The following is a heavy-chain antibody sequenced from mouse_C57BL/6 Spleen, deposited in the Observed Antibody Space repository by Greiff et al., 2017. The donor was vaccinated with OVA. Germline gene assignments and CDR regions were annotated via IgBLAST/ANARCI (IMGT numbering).Heavy chain of an antibody. D-gene: IGHD1-1*01. J-gene: IGHJ1*03. CDR1: GFSLTSYG. Sequence: QVQLKESGPGLVQPSQSLSITCTVSGFSLTSYGVRWVRQSPGKGLEWLGVIWSGGSTDYNAAFISRLSISKDNSKSQVFFKMNSLQADDTAIYYCARKGITTVEGYFDVWGTGTTVTVSS. V-gene: IGHV2-2*01. CDR3: ARKGITTVEGYFDV. CDR2: IWSGGST.